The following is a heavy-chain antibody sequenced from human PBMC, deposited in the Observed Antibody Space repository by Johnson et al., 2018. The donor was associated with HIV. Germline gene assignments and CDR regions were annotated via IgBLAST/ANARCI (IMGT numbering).Heavy chain of an antibody. CDR3: ARVSAVGGAGVSLLRMVYASDACDI. J-gene: IGHJ3*02. CDR1: GFTFSQYA. CDR2: ISTTGVST. V-gene: IGHV3-64*04. D-gene: IGHD2-8*01. Sequence: QVQLVESGGGLVQPGESLRLSCVASGFTFSQYAMHWVRQAPGKGLEYVSAISTTGVSTYYADSVRGRFTISRDNAKNTLYLQMNSLRAEDTAVYYCARVSAVGGAGVSLLRMVYASDACDISGQGTMVTVSS.